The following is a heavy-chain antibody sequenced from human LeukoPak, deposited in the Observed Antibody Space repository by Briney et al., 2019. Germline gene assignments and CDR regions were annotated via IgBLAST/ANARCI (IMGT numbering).Heavy chain of an antibody. D-gene: IGHD3-16*02. CDR1: DDSFSSHY. J-gene: IGHJ6*03. V-gene: IGHV4-59*08. CDR3: ARHIGGGIEDMDV. Sequence: PSETLSLTCAVSDDSFSSHYWTWIRQPPGKGLEWIGYISYIGSTNYNPSLKSRVTISIDTSKNQFFLKMSSVTAADTAVYYCARHIGGGIEDMDVWGKGTKVIASS. CDR2: ISYIGST.